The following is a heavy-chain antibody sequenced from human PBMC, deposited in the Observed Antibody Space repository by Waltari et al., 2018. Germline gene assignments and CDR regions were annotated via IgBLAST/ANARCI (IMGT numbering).Heavy chain of an antibody. V-gene: IGHV1-69*05. CDR3: ASEVYGGNSHPPPD. Sequence: QVQLVQSGAEVKKPGSSVKVSCKASGGTFSSYAISWVRPAPGQGLEWMGGIIPIFGTANYAQKFQDRVTITTDESTSTAYMELSSLRSEDTAVYYCASEVYGGNSHPPPDWGQGTLVTVSS. J-gene: IGHJ4*02. CDR1: GGTFSSYA. D-gene: IGHD4-17*01. CDR2: IIPIFGTA.